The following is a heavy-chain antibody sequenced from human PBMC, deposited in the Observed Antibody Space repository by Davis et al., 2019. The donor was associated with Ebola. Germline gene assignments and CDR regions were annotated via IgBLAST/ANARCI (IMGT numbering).Heavy chain of an antibody. CDR3: ARGMDV. J-gene: IGHJ6*04. CDR1: GYTFTNYY. V-gene: IGHV1-2*06. Sequence: AASVKVSCKASGYTFTNYYMHWVRQAPGHGLEWMGRINPHSGGTNYAQKFQGRVTMTRDTSTSTVYMELSSLRSEDTAVYYCARGMDVWGKGTTVTVSS. CDR2: INPHSGGT.